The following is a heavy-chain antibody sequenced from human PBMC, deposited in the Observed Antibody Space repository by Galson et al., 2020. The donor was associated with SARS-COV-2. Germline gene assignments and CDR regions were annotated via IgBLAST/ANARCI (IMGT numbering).Heavy chain of an antibody. CDR3: ATSWEYCGGDCYREIDY. Sequence: ASVKVSCKVSGYTLTELSMHWVRQAPGKGLEWMGGFDPEDGETIYAQKFQGRVTMTEDISTDTAYMELSSLRSEDTAVYYCATSWEYCGGDCYREIDYWGQGTLVTVSS. D-gene: IGHD2-21*02. CDR2: FDPEDGET. CDR1: GYTLTELS. V-gene: IGHV1-24*01. J-gene: IGHJ4*02.